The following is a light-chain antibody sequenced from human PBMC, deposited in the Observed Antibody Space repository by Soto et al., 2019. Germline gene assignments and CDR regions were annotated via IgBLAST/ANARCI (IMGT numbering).Light chain of an antibody. CDR2: DVS. CDR3: CSYAGSYTGV. V-gene: IGLV2-11*01. Sequence: QSALTQPRSVSGSPGQSVTISCTGTSSDVGGHNYVSWYQQDPGKAPKLMIYDVSERPSGVPDRFSASKSGNTASLSISGLQAEDEADYFCCSYAGSYTGVFGGGTKLTVL. J-gene: IGLJ3*02. CDR1: SSDVGGHNY.